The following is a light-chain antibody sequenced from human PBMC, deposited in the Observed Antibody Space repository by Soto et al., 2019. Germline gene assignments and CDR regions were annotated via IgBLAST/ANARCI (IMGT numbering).Light chain of an antibody. V-gene: IGKV3-15*01. CDR2: VAS. CDR1: QSVSTN. Sequence: EIVLTQSPATLSVSTGERATLSCRANQSVSTNIAWFQQRPGQAPRPLISVASTRATGVPARFSGSGSGTEFTLTISSLQSEDFAVYYCQQYNNWPRTFGQGTKVESK. J-gene: IGKJ1*01. CDR3: QQYNNWPRT.